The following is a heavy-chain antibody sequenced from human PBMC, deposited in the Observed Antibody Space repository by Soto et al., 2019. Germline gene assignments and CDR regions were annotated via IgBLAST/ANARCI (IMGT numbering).Heavy chain of an antibody. CDR1: GGPISDFY. CDR3: AGVKMNLLDC. Sequence: HVQLQESGPGLVKPSETLSITCSVSGGPISDFYWSWIRQPPGKGLEWIGYIYQGGASDYNPSLKSRATIFVDPSKNQFSLKLTSVTAADTAVYYCAGVKMNLLDCWGQGTLVTVSS. V-gene: IGHV4-59*01. J-gene: IGHJ4*02. CDR2: IYQGGAS.